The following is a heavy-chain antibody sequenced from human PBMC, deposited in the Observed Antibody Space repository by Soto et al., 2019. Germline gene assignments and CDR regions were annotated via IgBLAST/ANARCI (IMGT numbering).Heavy chain of an antibody. D-gene: IGHD3-10*01. CDR3: ARNVLDRGVGY. V-gene: IGHV3-23*01. CDR1: GFTFRDHA. J-gene: IGHJ4*02. CDR2: ITQSGGRT. Sequence: EVQVLESGGGLVQPGGSLRLSCAVSGFTFRDHAMTWVRQAPGQGLQYVSSITQSGGRTFYADSVKGRFTISRDNSKNKLYLQMNSLTAEDTAIYYCARNVLDRGVGYWGQGTLVTVSS.